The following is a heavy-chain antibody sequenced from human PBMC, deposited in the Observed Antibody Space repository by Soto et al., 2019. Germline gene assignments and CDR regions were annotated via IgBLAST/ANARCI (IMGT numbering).Heavy chain of an antibody. J-gene: IGHJ5*02. CDR2: IYWNDDK. CDR3: AHRRRFKVGATPGGWFDP. V-gene: IGHV2-5*01. CDR1: GFSLSTSGVG. Sequence: SGPTLVKPTQTLTLTCTFSGFSLSTSGVGVGWIRQPPGKALEWLALIYWNDDKRYSPSLKSRLTITKDTSKNQVVLTMTNMDPVDTATYYCAHRRRFKVGATPGGWFDPWGQGTLVTVSS. D-gene: IGHD1-26*01.